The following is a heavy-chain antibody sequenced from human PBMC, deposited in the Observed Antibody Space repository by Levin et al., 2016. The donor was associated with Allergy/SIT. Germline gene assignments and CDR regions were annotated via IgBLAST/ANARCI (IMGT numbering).Heavy chain of an antibody. Sequence: SETLSLTCIVSGDSVSSGNYFWSWIRQPPGKGLEWIGYIHESGSANYNPSLKSRVTISLDTSKNQFSLKLASVTAADTAVYYCAREGLGQRPLDYWGQGTLVSVSS. CDR2: IHESGSA. CDR1: GDSVSSGNYF. D-gene: IGHD6-25*01. V-gene: IGHV4-61*01. CDR3: AREGLGQRPLDY. J-gene: IGHJ4*02.